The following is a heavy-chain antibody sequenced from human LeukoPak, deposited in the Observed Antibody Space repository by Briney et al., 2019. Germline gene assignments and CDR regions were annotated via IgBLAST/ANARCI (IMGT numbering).Heavy chain of an antibody. J-gene: IGHJ4*02. CDR2: ISGGTT. D-gene: IGHD6-19*01. V-gene: IGHV3-49*03. CDR1: GFTFGDYL. CDR3: SRGSGWLSVY. Sequence: GGSLRLSCTASGFTFGDYLMSWFRQAPGKGLEWIGFISGGTTEYAATVKGRFTISRDDSTSIAYLQMNSLTTEDTAVYYCSRGSGWLSVYWGQGTLVTVSS.